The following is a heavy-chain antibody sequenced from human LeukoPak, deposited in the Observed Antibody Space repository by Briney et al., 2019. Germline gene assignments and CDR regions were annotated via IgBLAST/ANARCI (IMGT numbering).Heavy chain of an antibody. D-gene: IGHD1-14*01. V-gene: IGHV1-46*01. CDR1: GYTFTSYG. CDR3: ARNRNIRGPREPFAY. Sequence: ASVKVSCKASGYTFTSYGISWVRQAPGQGLEWMGIINPSGGSATYAQKFQGRVTMTRDTSTSTVYMALSSLRSEGTARYYCARNRNIRGPREPFAYWRQGTLVTVSS. J-gene: IGHJ4*02. CDR2: INPSGGSA.